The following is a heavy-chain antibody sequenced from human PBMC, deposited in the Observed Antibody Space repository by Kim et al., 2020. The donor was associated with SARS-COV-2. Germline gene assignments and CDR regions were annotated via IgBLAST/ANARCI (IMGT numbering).Heavy chain of an antibody. Sequence: GRFTISRDNSKNTLYLQMNSLRAEDTAVYYCAKGLGYDILTGYYDYGMDVWGQGTTVTVSS. CDR3: AKGLGYDILTGYYDYGMDV. J-gene: IGHJ6*02. V-gene: IGHV3-23*01. D-gene: IGHD3-9*01.